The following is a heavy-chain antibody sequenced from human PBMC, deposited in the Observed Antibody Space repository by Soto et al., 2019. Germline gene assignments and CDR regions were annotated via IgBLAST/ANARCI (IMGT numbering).Heavy chain of an antibody. Sequence: EVQLLESGGGSVQPGGSLRLSCAASGFTFITYDMTWVRQAPGKGLEWVSVSRGSDGSTYYADSVKGRFTISRDNSKNTVYLHMNSLRAADTAIYYCVKGNWGDYWAQGTLVTVSS. D-gene: IGHD7-27*01. CDR2: SRGSDGST. CDR1: GFTFITYD. CDR3: VKGNWGDY. J-gene: IGHJ4*02. V-gene: IGHV3-23*01.